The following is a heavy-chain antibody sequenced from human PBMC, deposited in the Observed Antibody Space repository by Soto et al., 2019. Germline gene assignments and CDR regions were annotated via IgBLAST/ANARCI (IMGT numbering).Heavy chain of an antibody. V-gene: IGHV4-30-4*01. CDR3: GRWVEVSIDYFDS. J-gene: IGHJ4*02. CDR2: VFHNGRT. D-gene: IGHD1-26*01. Sequence: QVQLQMSGPGPVAPSQTLSLTCSVSGGSITNTYYYWSWVRQIPGKGLEWIGHVFHNGRTYYNPSFSGRVSILVDTSMNQFSLNLNSMSAADTAVYYCGRWVEVSIDYFDSWSQGTPVSVSS. CDR1: GGSITNTYYY.